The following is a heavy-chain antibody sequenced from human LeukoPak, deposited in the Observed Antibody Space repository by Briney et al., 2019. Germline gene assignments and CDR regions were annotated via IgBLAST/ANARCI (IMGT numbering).Heavy chain of an antibody. CDR3: AKERNLEIAVAGTIFDY. Sequence: GGSLRLSCAASGFTVRTYYMAWVRQAPGKGLEWVSVIYSGGDTYYADSVKGRFTISRDDSKNMIYLEMGTLKAEDTAVYYCAKERNLEIAVAGTIFDYWGQGTLVTVSS. D-gene: IGHD6-19*01. V-gene: IGHV3-66*01. J-gene: IGHJ4*02. CDR2: IYSGGDT. CDR1: GFTVRTYY.